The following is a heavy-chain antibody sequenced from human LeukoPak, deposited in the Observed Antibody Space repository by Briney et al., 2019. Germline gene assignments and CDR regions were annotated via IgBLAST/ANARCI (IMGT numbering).Heavy chain of an antibody. CDR2: IYYSGRT. CDR3: ARGGKATVVTM. D-gene: IGHD4-23*01. V-gene: IGHV4-59*11. CDR1: GGSISGHY. J-gene: IGHJ4*02. Sequence: SETLSLTCTVSGGSISGHYWSWIRQSPGKGLEWIGNIYYSGRTNYNPSLKSRVSMSVDTSKNQFSLKLTSVTAADTALYYCARGGKATVVTMWGQGILVTVPS.